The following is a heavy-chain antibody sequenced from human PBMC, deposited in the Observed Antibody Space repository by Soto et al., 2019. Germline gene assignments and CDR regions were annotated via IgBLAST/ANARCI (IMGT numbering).Heavy chain of an antibody. CDR3: AKDLGYESSGPVDC. Sequence: PGGSLRLSCAASGFTFDDYAMHWVRQAPGKGLEWVSGISWNSGSIAYADSVKGRFTISRDNAKNCLYLQMNSLRGEDTAVYYCAKDLGYESSGPVDCWGQGTLVTVSS. D-gene: IGHD3-22*01. V-gene: IGHV3-9*01. CDR1: GFTFDDYA. J-gene: IGHJ4*02. CDR2: ISWNSGSI.